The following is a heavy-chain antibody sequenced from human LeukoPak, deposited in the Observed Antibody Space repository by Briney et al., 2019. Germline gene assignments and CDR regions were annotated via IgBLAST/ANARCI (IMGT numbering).Heavy chain of an antibody. CDR2: IIPILGIA. CDR3: ARTPAVLAAAGNWFDP. J-gene: IGHJ5*02. V-gene: IGHV1-69*04. Sequence: SVKVSCKASGGTFSSYAISWVRQAPGQGLEWMGRIIPILGIANYAQKFQGRVTITADKSTSTAYMELSSLRSEDTAVYYCARTPAVLAAAGNWFDPWGQGTLVTVSS. CDR1: GGTFSSYA. D-gene: IGHD6-13*01.